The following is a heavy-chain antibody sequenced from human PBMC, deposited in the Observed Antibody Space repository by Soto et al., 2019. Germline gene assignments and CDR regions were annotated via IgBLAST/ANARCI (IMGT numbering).Heavy chain of an antibody. CDR2: ISAYNGNT. Sequence: ASVKVSCKASGYTFTSYGISWVRQAPGQGLEWMGWISAYNGNTNYAQKLQGRVTMTTNTSTSTAYMELRSLRSEDTAVYYCARGLSGYCSGGSCHPYYYYYMDVWGKGTTVTVSS. V-gene: IGHV1-18*01. CDR3: ARGLSGYCSGGSCHPYYYYYMDV. J-gene: IGHJ6*03. D-gene: IGHD2-15*01. CDR1: GYTFTSYG.